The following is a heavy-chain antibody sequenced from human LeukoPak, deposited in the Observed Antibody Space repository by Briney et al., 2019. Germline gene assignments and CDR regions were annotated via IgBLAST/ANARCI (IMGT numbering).Heavy chain of an antibody. CDR1: GFTFSSYS. CDR2: ISSSSSYI. CDR3: ARDMVRGVSPHSYISYYFDY. V-gene: IGHV3-21*01. J-gene: IGHJ4*02. D-gene: IGHD3-10*01. Sequence: PGGSLRLSCAASGFTFSSYSMNWVRQAPGKGLEWVSSISSSSSYIYYADSVKGRFTISRDNAKNSLYLQMNSLRAEDTAVYYCARDMVRGVSPHSYISYYFDYWGQGALVTVSS.